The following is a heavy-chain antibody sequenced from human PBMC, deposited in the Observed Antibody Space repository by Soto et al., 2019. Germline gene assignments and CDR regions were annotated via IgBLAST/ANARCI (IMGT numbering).Heavy chain of an antibody. CDR3: AGGPEQLVRFPAY. CDR2: INQSGST. CDR1: GGCFSGYY. D-gene: IGHD6-6*01. Sequence: PSETLSLTCAVYGGCFSGYYWSWIRQPPGKGLEWIGEINQSGSTNYNPSLKSRVTISVDTSKNQFSLKLSSVTAADTAVYYCAGGPEQLVRFPAYWGQGTLVTVS. J-gene: IGHJ4*02. V-gene: IGHV4-34*01.